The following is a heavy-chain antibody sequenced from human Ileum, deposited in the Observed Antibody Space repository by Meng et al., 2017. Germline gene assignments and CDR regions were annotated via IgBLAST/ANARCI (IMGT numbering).Heavy chain of an antibody. CDR3: ARGGTAYFDY. Sequence: QVQLQESGPGLVKPSQTLSLTCTVSGGSISSGGYYWSWIRQHPGKGLEWIGYSYDSGSTYYNPSLKSRIAISGDTSKNQFSLNLSSVTAADTAVYYCARGGTAYFDYWGQGTLVTVSS. CDR1: GGSISSGGYY. J-gene: IGHJ4*02. CDR2: SYDSGST. D-gene: IGHD1-1*01. V-gene: IGHV4-31*03.